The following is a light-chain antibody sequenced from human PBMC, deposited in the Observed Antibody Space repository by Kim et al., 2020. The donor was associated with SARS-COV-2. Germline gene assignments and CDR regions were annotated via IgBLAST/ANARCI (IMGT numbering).Light chain of an antibody. J-gene: IGKJ4*01. CDR2: AAS. Sequence: DIQMTQSPSSVSASVGDRITITCRASQGISSSLAWYQQKPGEAPKLLIYAASNLQSGVPSRFSGSGSGTDFTLTISSLQPEDSANYYCQQAASCPITFGGGTKVDIK. V-gene: IGKV1-12*01. CDR3: QQAASCPIT. CDR1: QGISSS.